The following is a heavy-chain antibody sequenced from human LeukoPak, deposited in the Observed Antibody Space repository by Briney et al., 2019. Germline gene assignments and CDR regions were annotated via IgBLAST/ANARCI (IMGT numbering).Heavy chain of an antibody. CDR1: GGSISNYY. Sequence: SETLSLTCTVSGGSISNYYWSWIRQPPGKGLEWIGYIYYSGSTNYNPSLKSRVTISVDTSKNQFSLKLSSVTAADTAVYYCARAPYYYYYYMDVWGKGTTVTISS. CDR3: ARAPYYYYYYMDV. J-gene: IGHJ6*03. V-gene: IGHV4-59*01. CDR2: IYYSGST.